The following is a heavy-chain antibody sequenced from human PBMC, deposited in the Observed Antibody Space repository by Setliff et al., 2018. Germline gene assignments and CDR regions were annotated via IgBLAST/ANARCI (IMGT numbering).Heavy chain of an antibody. CDR3: ARNWVTAQHYYYGMDV. J-gene: IGHJ6*02. Sequence: GGSLRLSCAASGFTFSSYSMNWVRQAPGKGLEWVSYISSSSSTIHYADSVKGRFTISRDNAKNSLYLQMNSLRAEDTAVYYCARNWVTAQHYYYGMDVWGQGATVTVSS. D-gene: IGHD2-21*02. CDR2: ISSSSSTI. V-gene: IGHV3-48*01. CDR1: GFTFSSYS.